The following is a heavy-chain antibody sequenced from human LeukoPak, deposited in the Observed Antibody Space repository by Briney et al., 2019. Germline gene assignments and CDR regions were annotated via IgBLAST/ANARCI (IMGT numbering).Heavy chain of an antibody. V-gene: IGHV4-34*01. CDR1: GGSFSGYY. CDR2: INHSGST. CDR3: ARGYCSGGSCYRVLNWFDP. D-gene: IGHD2-15*01. J-gene: IGHJ5*02. Sequence: PSETLSLTCAVYGGSFSGYYWSWIRQPPGKGLEWIGEINHSGSTNYNPSLKSRVTISVDTSKNQFSLKLSSVTAADTAVYYCARGYCSGGSCYRVLNWFDPWGQGTLVTVSS.